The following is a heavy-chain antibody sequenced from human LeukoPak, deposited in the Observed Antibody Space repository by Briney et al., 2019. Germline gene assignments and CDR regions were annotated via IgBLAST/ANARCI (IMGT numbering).Heavy chain of an antibody. CDR3: VRDASGSYLFDY. CDR1: GYTFTTFH. D-gene: IGHD1-26*01. Sequence: ASVKVSCKASGYTFTTFHLQWVRQAPGQGLEWMGVINPYSESTTYAQKFQGRVTLTRDMSTSTVYMELSSLRSEDTAIYYCVRDASGSYLFDYWGQGTLVTVSS. J-gene: IGHJ4*02. CDR2: INPYSEST. V-gene: IGHV1-46*01.